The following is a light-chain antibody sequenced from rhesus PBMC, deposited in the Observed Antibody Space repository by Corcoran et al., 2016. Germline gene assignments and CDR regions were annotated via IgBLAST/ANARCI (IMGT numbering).Light chain of an antibody. V-gene: IGKV1-22*01. CDR2: KAS. Sequence: DIQMTQSPSSLSASVGDTVTITCRACQSISSWLAWYQQKPGKAPKLLIYKASNLQSGVPVRFSGSGSGTDFTLTISSLQSEDFATYYCQQYSISPYNFGQGTKVEIK. CDR1: QSISSW. CDR3: QQYSISPYN. J-gene: IGKJ2*01.